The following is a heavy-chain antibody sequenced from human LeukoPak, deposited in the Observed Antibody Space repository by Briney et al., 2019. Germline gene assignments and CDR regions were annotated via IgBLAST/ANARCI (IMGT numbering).Heavy chain of an antibody. CDR1: GFTFSSYA. J-gene: IGHJ4*02. CDR2: ISYDGSNK. CDR3: ARDPVIAVAGSGISDY. D-gene: IGHD6-19*01. Sequence: PGRSLRLSCAASGFTFSSYAMHWVRQAPGKGLEWVAVISYDGSNKYYADSVKGRFTISRDNSKNTLYLQMNSLRAEDTAVYYCARDPVIAVAGSGISDYWGQGTLVTVSS. V-gene: IGHV3-30*04.